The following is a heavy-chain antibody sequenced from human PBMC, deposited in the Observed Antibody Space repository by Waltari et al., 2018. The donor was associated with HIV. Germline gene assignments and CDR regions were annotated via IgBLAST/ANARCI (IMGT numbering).Heavy chain of an antibody. CDR2: IDSAGSRI. Sequence: EVQLVESGGDLVQPGESLRLSCAASGFTFRVHWMHWVSQVPGKGLVWVARIDSAGSRISYADSVKGRFSISRDNAENTLYLQMNSLRVEDTAVYYCVRDGMVATFDHWGQGTLVTVSS. J-gene: IGHJ4*02. V-gene: IGHV3-74*01. CDR1: GFTFRVHW. CDR3: VRDGMVATFDH. D-gene: IGHD5-12*01.